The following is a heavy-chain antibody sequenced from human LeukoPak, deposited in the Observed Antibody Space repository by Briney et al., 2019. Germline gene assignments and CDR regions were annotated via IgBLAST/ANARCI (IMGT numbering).Heavy chain of an antibody. J-gene: IGHJ4*02. D-gene: IGHD3-22*01. V-gene: IGHV1-8*01. CDR2: MNPNSGNT. CDR3: AAEGQWSLLHYFNS. CDR1: GYTFTSYD. Sequence: ASVKVSCKASGYTFTSYDINWVRQATGQGLEWMGWMNPNSGNTGYAQKFQGRVTMTEDPSTDTAYLELSSLRSEDTAVYFCAAEGQWSLLHYFNSWGQGTLVTVSS.